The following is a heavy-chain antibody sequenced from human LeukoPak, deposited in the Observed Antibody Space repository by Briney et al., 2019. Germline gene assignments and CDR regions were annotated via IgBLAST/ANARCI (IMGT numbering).Heavy chain of an antibody. CDR1: GYTFTSYG. V-gene: IGHV1-18*04. J-gene: IGHJ6*04. CDR3: ARELITMVREVIVHSYYYGMDV. CDR2: ISAYNGNT. D-gene: IGHD3-10*01. Sequence: GASVKVSCKASGYTFTSYGISWVRQAPGQGLEWMGWISAYNGNTNYAQKLQGRVTMTTDTSTSTAYMELRSLRSDDTAVYYCARELITMVREVIVHSYYYGMDVWGKGTTVTVSS.